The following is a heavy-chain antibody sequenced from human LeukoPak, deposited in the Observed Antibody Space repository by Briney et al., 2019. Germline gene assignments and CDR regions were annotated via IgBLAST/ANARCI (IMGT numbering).Heavy chain of an antibody. CDR2: ISAYNGNT. J-gene: IGHJ6*02. Sequence: ASVKVSRKASVYTFTSYGISWVRQAPGQGLEWMGWISAYNGNTNYAQKLQGRVTMTTDTSTSTAYMELRSLRSDDTAVYYCARDDPQYCSSTSCRYYYYGMDVWGQGTTVTVSS. CDR1: VYTFTSYG. CDR3: ARDDPQYCSSTSCRYYYYGMDV. V-gene: IGHV1-18*01. D-gene: IGHD2-2*01.